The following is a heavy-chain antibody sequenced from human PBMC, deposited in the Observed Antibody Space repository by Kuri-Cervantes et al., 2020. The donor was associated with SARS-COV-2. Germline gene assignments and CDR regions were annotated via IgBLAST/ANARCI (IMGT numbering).Heavy chain of an antibody. CDR2: IWYDGSNK. CDR1: GFTFSSYG. D-gene: IGHD6-19*01. V-gene: IGHV3-33*01. J-gene: IGHJ4*02. CDR3: GRHSSGGYGYSDY. Sequence: GGSLRLSCAASGFTFSSYGMHWVRQAPGKGLEWVAVIWYDGSNKYYADSVKGRFTISRDNSKNTLYLQMNSLRAEDTAVYYCGRHSSGGYGYSDYWGQGTLVTVSS.